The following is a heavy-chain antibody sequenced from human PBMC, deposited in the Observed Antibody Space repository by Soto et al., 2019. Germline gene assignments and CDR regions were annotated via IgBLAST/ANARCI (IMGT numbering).Heavy chain of an antibody. J-gene: IGHJ4*02. CDR1: GFSLSTTPVG. D-gene: IGHD3-16*01. CDR3: AQITPFDIKGYDFDY. V-gene: IGHV2-5*02. CDR2: IYWDDDR. Sequence: QITLKESGPTLVKPTQTLTLTCTLSGFSLSTTPVGVGWIRQPPGKALDWLALIYWDDDRRYKPSLKNRLTIXKDTSGGQVDLTMTNVDPVDTATYYCAQITPFDIKGYDFDYWGPGILVTVSS.